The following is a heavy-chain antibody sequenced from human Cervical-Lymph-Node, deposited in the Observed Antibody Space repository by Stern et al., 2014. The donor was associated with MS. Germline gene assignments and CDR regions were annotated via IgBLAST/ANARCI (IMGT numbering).Heavy chain of an antibody. V-gene: IGHV3-23*04. CDR1: GFPFSSYA. CDR3: GRDLHYWTADA. J-gene: IGHJ5*02. D-gene: IGHD1-1*01. CDR2: GSGGDGGT. Sequence: EDQLVESGGGLVQPGGSLRLSCAVSGFPFSSYAMTWVRQAPGKGLAWVSGSGGDGGTHYADSVRGRFTISRDNSQNMLYLQMDNLRAEDTAIYYCGRDLHYWTADAWGQGTLVTVSS.